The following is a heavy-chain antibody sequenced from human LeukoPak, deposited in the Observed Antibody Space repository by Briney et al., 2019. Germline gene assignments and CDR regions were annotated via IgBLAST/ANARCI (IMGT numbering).Heavy chain of an antibody. D-gene: IGHD3-22*01. V-gene: IGHV1-2*02. Sequence: GASVKVSCKASGYTFTGYYMHWVRQAPGQGLEWMGWINPNSGGTNYAQKFQGRVTMTRDTSISTAYMELSRLRSDDTAVYYCARAPTYYYDSSGTNAFDIWGQGTMVTVSS. CDR2: INPNSGGT. CDR1: GYTFTGYY. CDR3: ARAPTYYYDSSGTNAFDI. J-gene: IGHJ3*02.